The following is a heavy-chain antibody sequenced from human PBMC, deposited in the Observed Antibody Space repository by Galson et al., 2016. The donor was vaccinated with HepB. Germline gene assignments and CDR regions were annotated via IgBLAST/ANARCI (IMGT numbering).Heavy chain of an antibody. D-gene: IGHD3-10*01. CDR2: IKQDGNEK. Sequence: SLRLSCAASGFTFSNYWMSWVRQAPGKGLEWVANIKQDGNEKYYVDSVKGRFTISRENAKNSMYLQMNSLRAEDTAVYYCARKGGIYSPWGYWGQGTLVTVSS. CDR3: ARKGGIYSPWGY. V-gene: IGHV3-7*03. CDR1: GFTFSNYW. J-gene: IGHJ4*02.